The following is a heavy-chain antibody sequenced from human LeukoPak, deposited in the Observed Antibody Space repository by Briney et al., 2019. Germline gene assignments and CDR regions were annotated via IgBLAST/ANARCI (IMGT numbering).Heavy chain of an antibody. CDR1: GYTFTSYG. CDR2: IIPIFGTA. J-gene: IGHJ4*02. Sequence: SVKVSCKASGYTFTSYGISWVRQAPGQGLEWMGWIIPIFGTANYAQKFQGRVTITTDESTSTAYMELSSLRSEDTAVYYCARDRVLVGSGSYYPFDYWGQGTLVTVSS. D-gene: IGHD3-10*02. CDR3: ARDRVLVGSGSYYPFDY. V-gene: IGHV1-69*05.